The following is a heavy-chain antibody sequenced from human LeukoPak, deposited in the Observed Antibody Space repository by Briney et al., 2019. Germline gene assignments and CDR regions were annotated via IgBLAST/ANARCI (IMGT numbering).Heavy chain of an antibody. Sequence: GGSLRLPCVASGFTFSDYPMIWVRQAPGEGLEYVSVFSDVTHYADSVKGRFTISRDNSKNTLYLQMNSLRVEDTAIYYCAKDWYDYWGQGTLVAVSS. CDR1: GFTFSDYP. CDR2: FSDVT. V-gene: IGHV3-23*01. CDR3: AKDWYDY. D-gene: IGHD3-3*01. J-gene: IGHJ4*02.